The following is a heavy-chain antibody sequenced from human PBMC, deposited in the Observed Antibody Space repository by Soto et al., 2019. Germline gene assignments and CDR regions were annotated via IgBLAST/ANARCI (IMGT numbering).Heavy chain of an antibody. Sequence: SETLSLTCTVSGGSVSSGNSYWSWIRQPPGKGLEWIGYIYYSGSTNYNPSLKSRVTISVDTSKNQFSLKLSSVTAADTAVYYCARSDRGRTTIFDYWYFDLWGRGTLVTVSS. D-gene: IGHD3-3*01. V-gene: IGHV4-61*01. CDR2: IYYSGST. CDR3: ARSDRGRTTIFDYWYFDL. J-gene: IGHJ2*01. CDR1: GGSVSSGNSY.